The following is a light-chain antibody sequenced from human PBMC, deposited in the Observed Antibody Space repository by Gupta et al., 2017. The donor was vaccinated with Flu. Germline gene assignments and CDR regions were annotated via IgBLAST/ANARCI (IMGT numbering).Light chain of an antibody. Sequence: DIQMTQSPPSLSASVGDRVTITCRASQSISSHLRCYQQKPCLPTKLLISAASILQGAVQSRFSSSGGGTDFTLIISSLEPEDFVTYYCQKRYNNPLKFGGGTKVEIK. J-gene: IGKJ4*02. CDR1: QSISSH. CDR3: QKRYNNPLK. V-gene: IGKV1-39*01. CDR2: AAS.